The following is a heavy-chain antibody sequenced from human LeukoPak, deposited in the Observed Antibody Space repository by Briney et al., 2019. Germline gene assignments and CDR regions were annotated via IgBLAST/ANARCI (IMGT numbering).Heavy chain of an antibody. Sequence: SETLSLTCTVSGGSISSYCWSWIRQPPGKGLEWIGYIYYSGSTNYNPSLKSRVTISVDTSKNQFSLKLSSVTAADTAVYYCARGGAAIFGVVPWGQGTLVTVSS. CDR3: ARGGAAIFGVVP. CDR1: GGSISSYC. J-gene: IGHJ5*02. CDR2: IYYSGST. V-gene: IGHV4-59*08. D-gene: IGHD3-3*01.